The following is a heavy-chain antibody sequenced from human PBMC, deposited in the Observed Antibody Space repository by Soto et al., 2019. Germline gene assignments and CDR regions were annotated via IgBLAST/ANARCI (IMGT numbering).Heavy chain of an antibody. CDR3: ARESPQRYCRRTSCPDSSGDFDY. CDR1: GYTFTSYG. D-gene: IGHD2-2*01. J-gene: IGHJ4*02. Sequence: ASVKVSCKASGYTFTSYGISWVRQAPGQGLEWMGWISAYNGNTNYAQKLQGRVTMTTDTSTSTAYMELRSLGSDDTAVYYCARESPQRYCRRTSCPDSSGDFDYWGQGPLVNVSS. V-gene: IGHV1-18*01. CDR2: ISAYNGNT.